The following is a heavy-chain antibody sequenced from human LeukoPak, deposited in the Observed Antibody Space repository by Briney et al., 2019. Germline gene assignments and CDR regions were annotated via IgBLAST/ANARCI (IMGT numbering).Heavy chain of an antibody. V-gene: IGHV4-39*07. CDR3: ARAHPSLPYYFDY. J-gene: IGHJ4*02. Sequence: PSETLSLTCTVSGGSTSDSSYYWAWVRQPPGKGLEWIGSIYYTGSTYYNPSLKSRVTISVDTSKNQFSLKLSSVTAADTAVYYCARAHPSLPYYFDYWGQGTLVTVSS. CDR2: IYYTGST. CDR1: GGSTSDSSYY. D-gene: IGHD2-15*01.